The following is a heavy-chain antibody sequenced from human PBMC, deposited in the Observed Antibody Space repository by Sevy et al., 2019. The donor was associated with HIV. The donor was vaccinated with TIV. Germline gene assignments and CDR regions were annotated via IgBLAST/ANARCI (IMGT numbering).Heavy chain of an antibody. D-gene: IGHD5-18*01. Sequence: SWIRQPPGKGLEWIGYIYHSASIFYNLSLQSRAIISQDTSKNQFSLKLSSVTAADTAVYFCARERGYTYLFMDIWGQGTPVTVSS. V-gene: IGHV4-30-4*08. CDR3: ARERGYTYLFMDI. J-gene: IGHJ4*02. CDR2: IYHSASI.